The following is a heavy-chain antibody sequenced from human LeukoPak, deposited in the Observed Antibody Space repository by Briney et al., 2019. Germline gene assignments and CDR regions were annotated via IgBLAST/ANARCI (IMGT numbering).Heavy chain of an antibody. CDR1: GFTVSSYW. D-gene: IGHD4/OR15-4a*01. CDR3: ARVTRDYGRDC. J-gene: IGHJ4*02. Sequence: GGSLRLSCAASGFTVSSYWMHWVRQAPGKGLVWVSRINTDGSSTSYAGSVKGRFTISRDNAKNTLYLQMNSLRAEDTAVYYCARVTRDYGRDCWGQGTLVTVSS. V-gene: IGHV3-74*01. CDR2: INTDGSST.